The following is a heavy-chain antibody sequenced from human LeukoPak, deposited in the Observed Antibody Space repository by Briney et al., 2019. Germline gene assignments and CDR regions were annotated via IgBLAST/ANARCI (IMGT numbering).Heavy chain of an antibody. CDR1: GFTFDDYG. J-gene: IGHJ4*02. V-gene: IGHV3-20*04. Sequence: PGGSLRLSCAASGFTFDDYGMSWVRQAPGKGLEWVSGINWNGGSTGYADSVKGRFTISRDNAKNSLYLQMSSLRAEDTALYYCARDAYRVTYYYDSSGYYYPYYFDYWGQGTLVTVSS. D-gene: IGHD3-22*01. CDR3: ARDAYRVTYYYDSSGYYYPYYFDY. CDR2: INWNGGST.